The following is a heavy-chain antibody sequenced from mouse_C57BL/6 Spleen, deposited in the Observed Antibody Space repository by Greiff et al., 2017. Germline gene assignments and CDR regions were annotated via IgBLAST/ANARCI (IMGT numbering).Heavy chain of an antibody. D-gene: IGHD2-1*01. CDR1: GFSLTSYG. Sequence: VHLVESGPGLVQPSQSLSITCTVSGFSLTSYGVHWVRQSPGKGLEWLGVIWSGGSTDYNAAFISRLSISKDNSKSQVFFKMNSLQADDTAIYYCARNKGNYYYYAMDYWGQGTSVTVSS. J-gene: IGHJ4*01. CDR2: IWSGGST. V-gene: IGHV2-2*01. CDR3: ARNKGNYYYYAMDY.